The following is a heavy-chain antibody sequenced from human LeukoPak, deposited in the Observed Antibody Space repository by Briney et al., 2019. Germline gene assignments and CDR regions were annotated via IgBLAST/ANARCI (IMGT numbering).Heavy chain of an antibody. V-gene: IGHV4-39*01. J-gene: IGHJ4*02. CDR1: GGSISSSSYY. CDR2: IYYSGST. Sequence: SETLSLTCTVSGGSISSSSYYWGWIRQPPGRGLEWIGSIYYSGSTYYNPSLKSRFTISVDTSKNQFSLKLSSVTAADTAVYYCAGTIVVMTAAFDYWGQGTLVTVSS. CDR3: AGTIVVMTAAFDY. D-gene: IGHD2-21*02.